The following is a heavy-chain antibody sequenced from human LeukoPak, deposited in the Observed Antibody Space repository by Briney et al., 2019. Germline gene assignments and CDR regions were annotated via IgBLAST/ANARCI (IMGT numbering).Heavy chain of an antibody. CDR1: GGTFSSYA. D-gene: IGHD4-23*01. Sequence: SVKVSCKASGGTFSSYAISWVRQAPGQGLEWMGGIIPIFGTANSAQKFQGRVTITADESTSTAYMELSSLRSEDTAVYYCARGQLPGGYYYGKEVRGQGTKGNVFS. CDR2: IIPIFGTA. V-gene: IGHV1-69*13. CDR3: ARGQLPGGYYYGKEV. J-gene: IGHJ6*02.